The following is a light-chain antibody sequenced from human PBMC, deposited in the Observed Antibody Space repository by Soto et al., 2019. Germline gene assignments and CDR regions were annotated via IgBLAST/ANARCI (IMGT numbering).Light chain of an antibody. CDR2: KAS. J-gene: IGKJ1*01. V-gene: IGKV1-5*03. Sequence: DIQMTQSPSILSASVGDRVTITCRASQSIDTWLAWHQQKPGKAPKLLISKASNLESGVPSRFSGSGSGTEFTLTISSLQPDDFATYYCQQYNSYRAFGQGTKVEIK. CDR3: QQYNSYRA. CDR1: QSIDTW.